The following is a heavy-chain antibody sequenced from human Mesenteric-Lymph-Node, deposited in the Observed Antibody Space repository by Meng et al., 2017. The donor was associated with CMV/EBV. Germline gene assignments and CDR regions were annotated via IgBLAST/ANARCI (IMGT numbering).Heavy chain of an antibody. D-gene: IGHD3-22*01. CDR1: GFTFSSYG. Sequence: SGFTFSSYGMHGVRQAPGKGLEWVAVIWFDGTNKYYADSVKDRFTISRDNSQNTLYLQMNSLRAEDTAVYYCAREKGYYYDSSGLDPWGQGTLVTVSS. J-gene: IGHJ5*02. V-gene: IGHV3-33*01. CDR2: IWFDGTNK. CDR3: AREKGYYYDSSGLDP.